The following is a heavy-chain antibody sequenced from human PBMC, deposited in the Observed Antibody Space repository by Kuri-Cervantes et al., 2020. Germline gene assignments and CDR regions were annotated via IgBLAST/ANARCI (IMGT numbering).Heavy chain of an antibody. V-gene: IGHV3-23*01. D-gene: IGHD3-10*01. CDR2: IIGTGANT. CDR3: TSVTLRGVLIL. CDR1: GFTFSSYA. J-gene: IGHJ4*02. Sequence: GESLKISCAASGFTFSSYAMSWVRQAPGKGLDWISTIIGTGANTYYAHSVKGRFTISRDNSQNTLYLQMNSLKTEDTAVYYCTSVTLRGVLILWGQGTLVTVSS.